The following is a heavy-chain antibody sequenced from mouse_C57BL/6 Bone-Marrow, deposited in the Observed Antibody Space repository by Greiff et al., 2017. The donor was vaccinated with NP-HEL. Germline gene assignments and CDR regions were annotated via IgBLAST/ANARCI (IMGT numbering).Heavy chain of an antibody. D-gene: IGHD1-1*01. Sequence: VQLQQSGGGLVKPGGSLKLSCAASGFTFSSYAMSWVRQTPEKRLEWVATISDGGSYTYYPDNVKGRFTSSRDNAKNNLYLQMSHLKSEDTAMYYCAREDYGSSYDYYAMDYWGQGTSVTVSS. CDR1: GFTFSSYA. V-gene: IGHV5-4*01. CDR3: AREDYGSSYDYYAMDY. CDR2: ISDGGSYT. J-gene: IGHJ4*01.